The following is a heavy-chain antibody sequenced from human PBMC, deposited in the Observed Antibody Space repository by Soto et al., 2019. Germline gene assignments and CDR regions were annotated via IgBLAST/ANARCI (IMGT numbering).Heavy chain of an antibody. J-gene: IGHJ4*02. CDR1: GGSISSYY. CDR3: SADSSGRLYYFDY. D-gene: IGHD3-22*01. CDR2: IYYSGST. V-gene: IGHV4-59*01. Sequence: SETLSLTCTVSGGSISSYYWSWIRQPPGKGLEWIGYIYYSGSTNYNPSLKSRVTISVDTSKNQFPLKLSSVTAADTAVYYCSADSSGRLYYFDYWGQGTLVTVSS.